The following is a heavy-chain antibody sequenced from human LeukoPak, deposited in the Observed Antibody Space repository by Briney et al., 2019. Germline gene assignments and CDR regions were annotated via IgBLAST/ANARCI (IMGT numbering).Heavy chain of an antibody. CDR3: ARVSKNDQDTAMVTAYCFDY. CDR1: GYTFTSYG. Sequence: ASVKVSCKASGYTFTSYGISWVRQAPGQGLEWMGWISAYNGNTNYAQKLQGRVTMTTDTSTSTAYMELRSLRSDDTAVYYCARVSKNDQDTAMVTAYCFDYWGQGTLVTVSS. D-gene: IGHD5-18*01. J-gene: IGHJ4*02. CDR2: ISAYNGNT. V-gene: IGHV1-18*01.